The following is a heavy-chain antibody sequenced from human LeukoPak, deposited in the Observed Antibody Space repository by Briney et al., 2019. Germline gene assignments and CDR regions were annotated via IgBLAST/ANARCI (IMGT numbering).Heavy chain of an antibody. V-gene: IGHV4-59*01. CDR1: GGSIRSYY. J-gene: IGHJ1*01. CDR2: IYYSGST. Sequence: SETLSLTCTVSGGSIRSYYWSWIRQPPGKGLEWIGYIYYSGSTNYNPSLKSRVTISVDTSKNQFSLKLSSVTAADTAVYYCARSITSSWYGDFQHWGQGTLVTVSS. D-gene: IGHD6-13*01. CDR3: ARSITSSWYGDFQH.